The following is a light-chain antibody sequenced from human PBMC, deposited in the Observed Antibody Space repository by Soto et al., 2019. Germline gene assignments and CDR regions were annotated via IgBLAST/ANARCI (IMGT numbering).Light chain of an antibody. CDR2: GAS. CDR3: PQFNDWPRT. V-gene: IGKV3-15*01. CDR1: QSVTSN. Sequence: EIVMTQSPVTLSVSPGERATLSCRASQSVTSNLAWYQQKPGQAPRLLIYGASTRATGIPARFSGSGSGTEFTLTISNLQSEDFAIYYCPQFNDWPRTFGQGTKVEIK. J-gene: IGKJ1*01.